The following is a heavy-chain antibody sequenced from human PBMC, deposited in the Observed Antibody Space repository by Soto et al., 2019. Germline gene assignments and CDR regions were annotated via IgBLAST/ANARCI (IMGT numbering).Heavy chain of an antibody. D-gene: IGHD2-15*01. CDR3: ARVRCSGGNYYSNFYYLDV. V-gene: IGHV3-64*01. J-gene: IGHJ6*03. Sequence: EVQLVESGGGLVQPGGSLRLSCAASGFTFSAYGIHWVRQAPGKGLEYVSAIGPDGSRTYYANSAKGRFTISRDNSKYTLYLQMGSLRAEDMAVYYCARVRCSGGNYYSNFYYLDVWGKGTTVTVSS. CDR1: GFTFSAYG. CDR2: IGPDGSRT.